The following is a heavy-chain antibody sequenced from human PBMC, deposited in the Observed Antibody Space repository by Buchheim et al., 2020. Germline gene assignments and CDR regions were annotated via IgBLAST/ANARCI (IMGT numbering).Heavy chain of an antibody. D-gene: IGHD2-15*01. Sequence: QVQLVSSGAEVKRPGASVKVSCKASGYTFTSYYMHWVRQAPGQGLEWMGMINPSGDTSTYAQRFQGRVTMTRDTSTSTFYLELSSLRSEDTAVYYCARDYGAGYCSDGSCVRFDYWGQGT. CDR1: GYTFTSYY. V-gene: IGHV1-46*01. CDR3: ARDYGAGYCSDGSCVRFDY. J-gene: IGHJ4*02. CDR2: INPSGDTS.